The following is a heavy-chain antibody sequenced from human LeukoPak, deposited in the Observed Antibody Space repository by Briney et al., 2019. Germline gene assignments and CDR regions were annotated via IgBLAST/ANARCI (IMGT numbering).Heavy chain of an antibody. V-gene: IGHV1-69*04. D-gene: IGHD2-15*01. J-gene: IGHJ4*02. CDR1: GGTFSSYA. CDR3: ARADCSGGSCYSDY. Sequence: PVKVSCKASGGTFSSYAISWVRQAPGQGLEWMGRIIPILGIANYAQKFQGRVTITADKSTSTAYMELSSLRSEDTAVYYCARADCSGGSCYSDYWGQGTLVTVSS. CDR2: IIPILGIA.